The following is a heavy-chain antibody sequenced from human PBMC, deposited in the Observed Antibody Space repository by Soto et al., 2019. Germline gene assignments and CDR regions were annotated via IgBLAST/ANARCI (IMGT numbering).Heavy chain of an antibody. V-gene: IGHV3-21*01. Sequence: GGSLRLSCAASGFTFSSYSMNWVRQSPGKGLEWVSSISSSSSYIYYADSVKGRLTISRDNAKNSLYLQMNSLRAEDTAVYYCARDSWVIAVAGHFDYWGQGTLVTVSS. CDR3: ARDSWVIAVAGHFDY. J-gene: IGHJ4*02. CDR2: ISSSSSYI. CDR1: GFTFSSYS. D-gene: IGHD6-19*01.